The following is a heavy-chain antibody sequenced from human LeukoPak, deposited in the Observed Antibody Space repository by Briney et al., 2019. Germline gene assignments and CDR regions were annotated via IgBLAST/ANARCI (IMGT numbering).Heavy chain of an antibody. D-gene: IGHD6-13*01. Sequence: PGGSLRLSCAASGFTFSRNSMNWVRQAPGKGLEWVSSISTSSSYIDYADSVKGRFTISRDNAKNSLYLQMNSLRADDTAVYYCAKDWSPASGRGGYFDYWGQGTLVTVSS. CDR3: AKDWSPASGRGGYFDY. V-gene: IGHV3-21*01. CDR2: ISTSSSYI. CDR1: GFTFSRNS. J-gene: IGHJ4*02.